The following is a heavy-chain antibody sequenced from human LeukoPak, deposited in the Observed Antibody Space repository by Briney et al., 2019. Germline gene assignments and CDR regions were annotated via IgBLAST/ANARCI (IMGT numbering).Heavy chain of an antibody. Sequence: GESLKISCKGSGYSFTSYWIGWVRQMPGKGLEWMGIIYPGDSDTRYSPSFQGQVTISADRSINTAYLQWSSLKASDTAMYYCARQGSSGWYLADYWGQGTLVTVSS. J-gene: IGHJ4*02. CDR2: IYPGDSDT. V-gene: IGHV5-51*01. CDR3: ARQGSSGWYLADY. CDR1: GYSFTSYW. D-gene: IGHD6-19*01.